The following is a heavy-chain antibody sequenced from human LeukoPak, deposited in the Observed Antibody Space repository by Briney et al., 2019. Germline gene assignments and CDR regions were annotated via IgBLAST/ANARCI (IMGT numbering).Heavy chain of an antibody. CDR3: ARVGLYGSGCYLVY. CDR2: TNPNSGAT. J-gene: IGHJ4*02. CDR1: RYTFSGYY. V-gene: IGHV1-2*02. D-gene: IGHD3-10*01. Sequence: ASVKVSCKASRYTFSGYYIHWVRQAPGQGLEWMGWTNPNSGATNYAQKFQGRVTMTRDTSITTAYMELSGLTSDDTAVYYCARVGLYGSGCYLVYWGQGTLVTVSS.